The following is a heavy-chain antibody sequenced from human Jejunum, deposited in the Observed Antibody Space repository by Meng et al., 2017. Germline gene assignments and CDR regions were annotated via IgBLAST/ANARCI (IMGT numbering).Heavy chain of an antibody. CDR2: INHSGST. J-gene: IGHJ4*02. D-gene: IGHD4-11*01. CDR3: VYSNYRSDY. Sequence: QLQVQKWGAGLLKPSQPLSLPCAVYGGSFSDYHWTLIRQPPGKGLEWIGEINHSGSTHYRPYLESRLSISADSSKNQLSLRLNSVTAADTAVYSCVYSNYRSDYWGQGTLVTVSS. CDR1: GGSFSDYH. V-gene: IGHV4-34*01.